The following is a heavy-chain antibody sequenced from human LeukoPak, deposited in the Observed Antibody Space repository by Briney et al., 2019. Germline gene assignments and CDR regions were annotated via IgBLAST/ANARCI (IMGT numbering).Heavy chain of an antibody. CDR2: IPDSGDST. CDR1: GFTFSSYA. V-gene: IGHV3-23*01. J-gene: IGHJ4*02. CDR3: AKGLRATYDY. Sequence: PGGSLRLSCAASGFTFSSYAMTWVRQAPGKGLEWVSSIPDSGDSTYYADSVKGRFTISRDNSKNTLYLQVNSLRAEDTAVYYCAKGLRATYDYWGQGTLVTVSS. D-gene: IGHD3-3*01.